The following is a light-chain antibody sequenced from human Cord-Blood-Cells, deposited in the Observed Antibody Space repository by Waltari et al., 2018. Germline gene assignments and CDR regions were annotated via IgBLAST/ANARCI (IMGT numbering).Light chain of an antibody. CDR2: WAS. Sequence: DIVMTQSPDSMAVSLGERATINCKSRQSVLYSSNNKNYLGWYQQKPGKPPKLLIYWASTRESGFPDRFSGSGSGTEFALTISSLQAEDVAVYYCQQYDSTPYSFGQGTKLEIK. J-gene: IGKJ2*03. CDR1: QSVLYSSNNKNY. V-gene: IGKV4-1*01. CDR3: QQYDSTPYS.